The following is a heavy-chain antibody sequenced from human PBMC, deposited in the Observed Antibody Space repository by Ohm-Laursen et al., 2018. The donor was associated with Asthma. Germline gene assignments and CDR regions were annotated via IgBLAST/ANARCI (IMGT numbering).Heavy chain of an antibody. CDR2: IYYSGST. D-gene: IGHD3-16*02. CDR1: GGSISSGGYY. Sequence: SETLSLTCTVSGGSISSGGYYWSWIRQHPGKGLEWIGYIYYSGSTYYNPSLKSRATISVNTSKNQFSLKLSSVTAADTAVYYCARDVVYVLDSGSYRRFDPWGQGTLVTVSS. J-gene: IGHJ5*02. V-gene: IGHV4-31*03. CDR3: ARDVVYVLDSGSYRRFDP.